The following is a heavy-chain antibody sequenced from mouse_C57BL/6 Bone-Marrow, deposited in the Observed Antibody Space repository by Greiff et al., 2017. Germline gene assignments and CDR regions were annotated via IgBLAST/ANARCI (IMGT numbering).Heavy chain of an antibody. J-gene: IGHJ2*01. CDR2: IDPSDSYT. Sequence: QVQLQQPGAELVRPGTSVKLSCKASGYTFTSYWMHWVKQRPGQGLEWIGVIDPSDSYTNYNQKFKGKATLTVDTSSSTAYMQISSLSSEDSAVYYCASHSSGYVGSYWGQGTTLTVSS. D-gene: IGHD3-2*02. V-gene: IGHV1-59*01. CDR3: ASHSSGYVGSY. CDR1: GYTFTSYW.